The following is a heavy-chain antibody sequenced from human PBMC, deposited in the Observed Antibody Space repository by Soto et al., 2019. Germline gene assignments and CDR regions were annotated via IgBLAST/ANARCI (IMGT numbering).Heavy chain of an antibody. CDR2: IYYSGRT. J-gene: IGHJ4*02. V-gene: IGHV4-39*01. D-gene: IGHD5-18*01. Sequence: SETLSLTCTFSGGSMSSSNYYLGWIRQPPGKGLEWIGSIYYSGRTYYNPSLKSRVSISADMSKSQFSLKLSSVTAADTAVYYCARQGGYNYGDFDCCGQGTLVTVSS. CDR1: GGSMSSSNYY. CDR3: ARQGGYNYGDFDC.